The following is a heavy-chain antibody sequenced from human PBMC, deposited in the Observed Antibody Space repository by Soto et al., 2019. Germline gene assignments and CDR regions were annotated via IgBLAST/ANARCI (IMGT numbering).Heavy chain of an antibody. Sequence: SSETLSLTCTVSGGSISSSSYYWGWIRQPPGKGLEWIGSIYYSGGTYYNPSLKSRVTISVDTSKNQFSLKLSSVTAADTAVYYCARDRLGYSYGYYYYYYGMDVWGQGTTVTVSS. CDR3: ARDRLGYSYGYYYYYYGMDV. J-gene: IGHJ6*02. CDR2: IYYSGGT. CDR1: GGSISSSSYY. D-gene: IGHD5-18*01. V-gene: IGHV4-39*07.